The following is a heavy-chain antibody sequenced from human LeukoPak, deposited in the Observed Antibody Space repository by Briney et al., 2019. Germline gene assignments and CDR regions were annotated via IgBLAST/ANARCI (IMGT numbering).Heavy chain of an antibody. CDR1: VYTFTNYD. CDR3: ARQVVATAELFDP. V-gene: IGHV1-18*01. Sequence: ASVKVSCKASVYTFTNYDINWVRQAPGQGLEWMGWISTSNGNTNYAQKLQGRVTMTTDTSTSTAYLDLRSLTSDDTAVYYCARQVVATAELFDPWGQGTLVTVSS. J-gene: IGHJ5*02. D-gene: IGHD2-15*01. CDR2: ISTSNGNT.